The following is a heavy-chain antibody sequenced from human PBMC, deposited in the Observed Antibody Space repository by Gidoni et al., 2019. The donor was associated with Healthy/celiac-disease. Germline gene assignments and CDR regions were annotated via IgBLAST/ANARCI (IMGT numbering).Heavy chain of an antibody. Sequence: AASGFTFSSYSMNWVRQAPGKGLEWVSYISSSSSTIYYADSVKGRFTISRDNAKNSLYLQMNSLRAEDTAVYYCARWSDSNPHPFDYWGQGTLVTVSS. CDR3: ARWSDSNPHPFDY. CDR2: ISSSSSTI. V-gene: IGHV3-48*01. D-gene: IGHD4-4*01. J-gene: IGHJ4*02. CDR1: GFTFSSYS.